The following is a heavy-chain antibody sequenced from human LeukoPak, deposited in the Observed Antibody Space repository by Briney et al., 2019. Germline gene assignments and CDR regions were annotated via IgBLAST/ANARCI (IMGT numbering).Heavy chain of an antibody. Sequence: ASVKVSCKASGYTFTDYYMHWVRQAPGQGLEWMGWISAYNGNTNYAQKLQGRVTMTTDTSTSTAYMELRSLRSDDTAVYYCARDQGVWYYYDSSGSDAFDIWGQGTMVTVSS. CDR1: GYTFTDYY. J-gene: IGHJ3*02. D-gene: IGHD3-22*01. CDR2: ISAYNGNT. V-gene: IGHV1-18*04. CDR3: ARDQGVWYYYDSSGSDAFDI.